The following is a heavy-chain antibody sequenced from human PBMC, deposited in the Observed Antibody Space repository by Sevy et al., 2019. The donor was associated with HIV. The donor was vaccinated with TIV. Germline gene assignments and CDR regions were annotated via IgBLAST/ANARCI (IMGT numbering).Heavy chain of an antibody. J-gene: IGHJ6*02. V-gene: IGHV4-59*01. CDR3: ARAAANYYYAIDV. Sequence: SETLSLTCTVSGDSISGYYWSWIRQSPGKGLQWIGYIYYNGRTNYDPSLKSRVIISTDTSKNQFSLKLSSVTAADTAIYYCARAAANYYYAIDVWGQGTTVTVSS. CDR2: IYYNGRT. CDR1: GDSISGYY.